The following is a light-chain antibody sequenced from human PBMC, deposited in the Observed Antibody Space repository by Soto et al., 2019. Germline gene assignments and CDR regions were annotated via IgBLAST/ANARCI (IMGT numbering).Light chain of an antibody. Sequence: DIQMTQSPSTLSASVGDRVTITCRASQSISSWLAWYQQKPGKAPKLLIYKASSLESGVPSRFSGSGSGTEFTLTISSLQPDDFATYYYQQYNSLPFTFGPGTKVDIK. CDR3: QQYNSLPFT. V-gene: IGKV1-5*03. J-gene: IGKJ3*01. CDR1: QSISSW. CDR2: KAS.